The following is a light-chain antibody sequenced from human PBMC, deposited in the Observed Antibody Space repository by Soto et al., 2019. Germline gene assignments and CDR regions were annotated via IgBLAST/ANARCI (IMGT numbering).Light chain of an antibody. CDR3: QQVNSYPLT. J-gene: IGKJ4*01. CDR1: QDISNY. Sequence: DIQMTQSPSSLSASVGDRVTITCLASQDISNYLAWYLQKPGEAPKFLIYATSTLQSGVPSRFSGSGSGTEFTLTISSLQPEDFATYYCQQVNSYPLTFGGGTKVDI. V-gene: IGKV1-9*01. CDR2: ATS.